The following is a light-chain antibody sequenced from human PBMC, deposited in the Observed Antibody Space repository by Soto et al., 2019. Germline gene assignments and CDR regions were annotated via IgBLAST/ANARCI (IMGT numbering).Light chain of an antibody. Sequence: EIHFTQAPSTLSKKVGDRVTITCRASQSISSWLARYQQKPGKAPKLLIYDASSLESGVPSRFSGSGSGTEFTLTISSLQPDDFATYYCQQYNSYITFGQGTRLEIK. V-gene: IGKV1-5*01. J-gene: IGKJ5*01. CDR3: QQYNSYIT. CDR2: DAS. CDR1: QSISSW.